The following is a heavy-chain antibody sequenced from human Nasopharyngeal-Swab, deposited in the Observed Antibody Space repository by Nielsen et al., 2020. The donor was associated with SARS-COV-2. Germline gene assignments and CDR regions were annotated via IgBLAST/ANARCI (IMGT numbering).Heavy chain of an antibody. CDR3: VRSSSWYYFDY. CDR2: IYYNGNT. D-gene: IGHD6-13*01. J-gene: IGHJ4*01. CDR1: GDSTAYSTFY. V-gene: IGHV4-39*01. Sequence: SETLSLTCTVSGDSTAYSTFYWGWIRQPPGKGLEWIGNIYYNGNTYQNPSLKSRLTISVDKSKNQFSLQLNSVTAADTAVYYCVRSSSWYYFDYWAHGTQVTVSS.